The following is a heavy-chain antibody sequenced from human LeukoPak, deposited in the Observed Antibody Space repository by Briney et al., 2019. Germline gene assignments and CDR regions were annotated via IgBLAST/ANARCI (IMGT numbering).Heavy chain of an antibody. CDR3: ARDAATIPYNWFDP. J-gene: IGHJ5*02. D-gene: IGHD5-12*01. CDR2: IWYDGSNK. Sequence: PGRSLRLSCAASGFTFSSYGMHWVRQAPGKGLEWVAVIWYDGSNKYYADSVKGRFTISRDNSKNTLYLQMNSLRAKDTAVYYCARDAATIPYNWFDPWGQGTLVTVSS. CDR1: GFTFSSYG. V-gene: IGHV3-33*01.